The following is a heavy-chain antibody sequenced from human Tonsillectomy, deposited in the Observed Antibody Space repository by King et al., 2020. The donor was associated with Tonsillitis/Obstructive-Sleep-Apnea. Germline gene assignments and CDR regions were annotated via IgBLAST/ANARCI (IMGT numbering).Heavy chain of an antibody. CDR1: GFIFNSYA. J-gene: IGHJ3*02. D-gene: IGHD2-2*01. CDR3: VKDFKSVIPVLGGAFDI. V-gene: IGHV3-64D*09. CDR2: ISSNVGTT. Sequence: VQLVESGGGLVQPGGSLRLSCSASGFIFNSYAMHWVRQAPGKGLAYVSCISSNVGTTYYADSVKCRFTISRDSSKNTLNLQMSSLRAEDTGVYYCVKDFKSVIPVLGGAFDIWGQGTMVAVSS.